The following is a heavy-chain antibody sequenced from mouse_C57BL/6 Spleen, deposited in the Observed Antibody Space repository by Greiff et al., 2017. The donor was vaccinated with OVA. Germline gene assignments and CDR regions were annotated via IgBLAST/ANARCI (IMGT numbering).Heavy chain of an antibody. J-gene: IGHJ3*01. V-gene: IGHV5-12*01. CDR3: ARRYGSSSPWFAY. Sequence: EVKLMESGGGLVQPGGSLKLSCAASGFTFSDYYMYWVRQTPEKRLEWVAYISNGGGSTYYPDTVKGRFTISRDNAKNTLYLQMSRLKSEDTAMYYCARRYGSSSPWFAYWGQGTLVTVSA. CDR1: GFTFSDYY. CDR2: ISNGGGST. D-gene: IGHD1-1*01.